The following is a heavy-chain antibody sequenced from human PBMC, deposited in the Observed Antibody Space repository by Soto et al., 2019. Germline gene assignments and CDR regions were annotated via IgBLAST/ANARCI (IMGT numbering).Heavy chain of an antibody. Sequence: QVQLQESGPGLVKPSETLSLTCTVSGGSISSYYWSWIRQPPGKGLEWIGYIYYSGSTNYNPSLKRRVTISVDTPKNQFSLKLSSVTAAETAVYYCARRYGVAFDIWGQGTMVTVSS. CDR1: GGSISSYY. V-gene: IGHV4-59*08. J-gene: IGHJ3*02. D-gene: IGHD3-10*01. CDR2: IYYSGST. CDR3: ARRYGVAFDI.